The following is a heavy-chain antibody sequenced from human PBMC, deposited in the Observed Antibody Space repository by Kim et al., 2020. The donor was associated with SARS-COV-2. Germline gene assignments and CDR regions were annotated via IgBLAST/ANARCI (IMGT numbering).Heavy chain of an antibody. CDR1: GGSISSYY. Sequence: SETLSLTCTVSGGSISSYYWSWIRQPPGKGLEWIGYIYYSGSTNYNPSLKSRVTISVDTSKNQFSLKLSSVTAADTAVYYCARVAGGQRQGYCSGGSCYSGWGDWFDPWGQGTLVTVSS. CDR2: IYYSGST. V-gene: IGHV4-59*13. J-gene: IGHJ5*02. D-gene: IGHD2-15*01. CDR3: ARVAGGQRQGYCSGGSCYSGWGDWFDP.